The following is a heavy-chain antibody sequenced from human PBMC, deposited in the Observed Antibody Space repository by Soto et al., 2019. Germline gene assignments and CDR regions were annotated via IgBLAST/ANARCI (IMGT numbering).Heavy chain of an antibody. CDR1: GGSISSYY. CDR2: IYYSGST. D-gene: IGHD4-4*01. V-gene: IGHV4-59*01. Sequence: SETLSLTCTVSGGSISSYYWSWIRQPPGKGLEWIGYIYYSGSTNYNPSLKSRVTISVDTSKNQFPLKLSSVTAADTAVYYCARDLGDGYSSQLFDYWGQGTLVTVSS. CDR3: ARDLGDGYSSQLFDY. J-gene: IGHJ4*02.